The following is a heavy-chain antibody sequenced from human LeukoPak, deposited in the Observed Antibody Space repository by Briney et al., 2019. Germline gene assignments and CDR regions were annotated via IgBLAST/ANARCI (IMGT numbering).Heavy chain of an antibody. J-gene: IGHJ6*02. CDR2: IYYSGST. Sequence: KPSETLSLTCTVSGGSISSYYWSWIRQPPGKGLEWIGYIYYSGSTNYNPSLKSRVTISVDTSKNQFSLKLSSVTAADTAVYYCAGAPSIFGVVITKPLPYYYYGMDVWGQGTTVTVSS. CDR3: AGAPSIFGVVITKPLPYYYYGMDV. CDR1: GGSISSYY. D-gene: IGHD3-3*01. V-gene: IGHV4-59*01.